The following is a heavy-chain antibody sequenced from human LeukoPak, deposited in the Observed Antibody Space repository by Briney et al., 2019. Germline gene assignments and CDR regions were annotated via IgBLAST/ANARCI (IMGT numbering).Heavy chain of an antibody. CDR1: GGSISSSNYH. V-gene: IGHV4-39*01. Sequence: SETLSLTCTVSGGSISSSNYHWGWIRQPPGRGLEWIGTIYYSGTTYYNPSLKSRVTISVDTSKNQCSLKLSSMTAADTAVYYCARLTVGATAVDCWGQGTLVTVSS. CDR3: ARLTVGATAVDC. J-gene: IGHJ4*02. CDR2: IYYSGTT. D-gene: IGHD1-26*01.